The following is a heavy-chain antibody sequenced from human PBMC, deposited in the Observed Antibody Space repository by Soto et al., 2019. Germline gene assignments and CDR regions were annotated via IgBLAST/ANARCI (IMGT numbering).Heavy chain of an antibody. V-gene: IGHV3-30*18. CDR1: GFTFSSYG. Sequence: QVQLVESGGGVVQPGRSLRLSCAASGFTFSSYGMHWVRQAPGKGLEWVAVISYDGSNKYYADSVKGRFTISRDNSKNPLDLQMNSLRAEDTAVYYCAKVLRGYCSGGSCYSGSHRYYYYGMDVWGQGTTVTVSS. CDR2: ISYDGSNK. CDR3: AKVLRGYCSGGSCYSGSHRYYYYGMDV. D-gene: IGHD2-15*01. J-gene: IGHJ6*02.